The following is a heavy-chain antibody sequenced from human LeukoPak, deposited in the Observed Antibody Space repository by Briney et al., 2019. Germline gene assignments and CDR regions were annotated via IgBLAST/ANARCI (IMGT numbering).Heavy chain of an antibody. J-gene: IGHJ3*01. Sequence: SETLSLTCTVSRGSISGDYWIWIRQPAGKGLEWIGLIYTSGTTNYNPSLKSRVTMSLDTSKNQFSLKLSSVTAADTAVYYCAKVFHDWGQGTMVTVSP. CDR2: IYTSGTT. CDR3: AKVFHD. CDR1: RGSISGDY. V-gene: IGHV4-4*07.